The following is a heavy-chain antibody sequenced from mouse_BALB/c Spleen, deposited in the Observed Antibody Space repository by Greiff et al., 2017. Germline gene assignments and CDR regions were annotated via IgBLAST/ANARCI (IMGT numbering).Heavy chain of an antibody. D-gene: IGHD2-10*01. V-gene: IGHV1-69*02. Sequence: QVQLQQPGAELVRPGASVKLSCKASGYTFTSYWINWVKQRPGQGLEWIGNIYPSDSYTNYNQKFKDKATLTVDKSSSTAYMQLSSPTSEDSAVYYCTRAYSRGTRAMDYWGQGTSVTVSS. CDR3: TRAYSRGTRAMDY. CDR1: GYTFTSYW. CDR2: IYPSDSYT. J-gene: IGHJ4*01.